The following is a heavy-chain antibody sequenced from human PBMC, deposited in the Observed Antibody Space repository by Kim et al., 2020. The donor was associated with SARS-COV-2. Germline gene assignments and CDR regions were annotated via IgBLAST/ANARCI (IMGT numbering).Heavy chain of an antibody. CDR2: IYYSGST. CDR3: ARVHLAAAGSFVDY. CDR1: GGSISSYY. V-gene: IGHV4-59*13. Sequence: SETLSLTCTVSGGSISSYYWSWIRQPPGKGLEWIGYIYYSGSTNYNPSLKSRVTISVDTSKNQFSLKLSSVTAADTAVYYCARVHLAAAGSFVDYWGQGTLVTVSS. D-gene: IGHD6-13*01. J-gene: IGHJ4*02.